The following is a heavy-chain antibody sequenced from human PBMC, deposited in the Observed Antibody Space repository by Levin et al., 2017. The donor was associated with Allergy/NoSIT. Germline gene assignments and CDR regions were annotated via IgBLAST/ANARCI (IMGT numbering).Heavy chain of an antibody. Sequence: GGSLRLSCAASGFTFDDYAMHWVRQAPGKGLEWVSIIDWNSGNKDYADSVKGRFTISRDNAKNSVHLQMNSLRGADTALYYCVKGFGATVPSGMDVWGPGTTVIVSS. CDR3: VKGFGATVPSGMDV. V-gene: IGHV3-9*01. J-gene: IGHJ6*02. CDR2: IDWNSGNK. D-gene: IGHD1-26*01. CDR1: GFTFDDYA.